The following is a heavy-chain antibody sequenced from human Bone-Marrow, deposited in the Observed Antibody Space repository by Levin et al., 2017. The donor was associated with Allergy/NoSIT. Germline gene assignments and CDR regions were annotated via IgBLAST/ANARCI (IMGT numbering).Heavy chain of an antibody. Sequence: SETLSLTCSVDGGAFSGYFWNWIRQPPGKGLEWIGEISDGGNTNYNPSLLGRVTISKDTSKKQFSLNLTSVTAADTAVYYCARGSVLLYWGQGSLVTVS. V-gene: IGHV4-34*01. CDR2: ISDGGNT. CDR1: GGAFSGYF. CDR3: ARGSVLLY. D-gene: IGHD2-21*01. J-gene: IGHJ4*02.